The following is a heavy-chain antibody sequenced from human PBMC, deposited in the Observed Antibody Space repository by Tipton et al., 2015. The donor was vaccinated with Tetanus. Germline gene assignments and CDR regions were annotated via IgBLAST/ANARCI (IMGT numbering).Heavy chain of an antibody. CDR2: IKYDGSET. J-gene: IGHJ4*02. CDR3: AREAYYYDSSGYNNYFDY. V-gene: IGHV3-7*03. CDR1: GFNIGRYW. Sequence: SLRLSCTASGFNIGRYWMTWVRQAPGKGLEWVASIKYDGSETYSVDSVKGRFTVSRDNSKNSVFPQMNGLRAEDTAVYYCAREAYYYDSSGYNNYFDYWGQGTLVTVSS. D-gene: IGHD3-22*01.